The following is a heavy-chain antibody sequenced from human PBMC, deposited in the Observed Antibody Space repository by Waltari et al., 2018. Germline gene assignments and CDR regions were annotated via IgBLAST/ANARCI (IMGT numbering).Heavy chain of an antibody. CDR1: GGSISTSTHY. Sequence: QLQLKESGPRLVKSSETLSLTCTISGGSISTSTHYWAWIRQTPGKGPEWIGSVSYNGNAYYKPSRESRVTMSVDRSKNHFSLDLESVTTPDTSIYFCARSFGGSGSYKFDYWGQGILVTVSS. CDR2: VSYNGNA. V-gene: IGHV4-39*02. D-gene: IGHD3-10*01. CDR3: ARSFGGSGSYKFDY. J-gene: IGHJ4*02.